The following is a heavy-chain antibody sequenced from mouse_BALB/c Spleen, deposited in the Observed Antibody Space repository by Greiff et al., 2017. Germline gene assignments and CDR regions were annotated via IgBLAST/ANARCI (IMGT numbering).Heavy chain of an antibody. CDR2: INPNNGGT. J-gene: IGHJ3*01. CDR3: APGNYYGGFAY. D-gene: IGHD1-1*01. V-gene: IGHV1-18*01. Sequence: EVKLVESGPELVKPGASVKIPCKASGYTFTDYNMDWVKQSHGKSLEWIGDINPNNGGTIYNQKFKGKATLTVDKSSSTAYMELRSLTSEDTAVYYCAPGNYYGGFAYWGQGTLVTVSA. CDR1: GYTFTDYN.